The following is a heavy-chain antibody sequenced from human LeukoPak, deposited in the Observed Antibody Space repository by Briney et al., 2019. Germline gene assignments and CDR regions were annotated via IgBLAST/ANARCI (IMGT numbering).Heavy chain of an antibody. CDR1: GYDFNNYW. J-gene: IGHJ5*01. V-gene: IGHV5-51*01. Sequence: GESLEISRKGSGYDFNNYWVGWVRQMPGKGLEWVGLISADDSKATYSPSFQGQVNISADRSITTAYLQWRNLKASDTAIYYCARAYRGHANILFDFWGHGTLVTVSS. CDR3: ARAYRGHANILFDF. CDR2: ISADDSKA. D-gene: IGHD2-21*01.